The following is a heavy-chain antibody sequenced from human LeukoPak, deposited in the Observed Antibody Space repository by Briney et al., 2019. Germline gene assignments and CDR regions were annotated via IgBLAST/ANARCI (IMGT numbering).Heavy chain of an antibody. CDR2: IYSDGST. CDR1: GFTVSSNY. J-gene: IGHJ4*02. CDR3: ARGITMLDY. D-gene: IGHD3-10*01. Sequence: GGSLRLSCAAPGFTVSSNYMSWVRQAPGKGLEWVSVIYSDGSTYYADSVKGRFTISRHNSKNTVYLQMNSVRTEDTAVYYCARGITMLDYWGQGTLVTVSS. V-gene: IGHV3-53*04.